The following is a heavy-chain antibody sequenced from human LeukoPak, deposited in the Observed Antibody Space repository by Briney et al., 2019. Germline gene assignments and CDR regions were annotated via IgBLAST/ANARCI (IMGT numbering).Heavy chain of an antibody. V-gene: IGHV4-34*01. J-gene: IGHJ4*02. Sequence: SETLSLTCTVSGGSISSYYWSWIRQPPGEGLEWIGDINHSGSTDYNPSLKSRVTISVDTSKNQFSLRLSSVTAADTAVYYCTRHMMVRGARTYYFDFWGQGTLVTVSS. D-gene: IGHD3-10*01. CDR2: INHSGST. CDR3: TRHMMVRGARTYYFDF. CDR1: GGSISSYY.